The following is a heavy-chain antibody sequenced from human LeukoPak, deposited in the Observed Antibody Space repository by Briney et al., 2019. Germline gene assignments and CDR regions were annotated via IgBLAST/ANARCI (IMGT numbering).Heavy chain of an antibody. CDR1: GLTGSHNC. CDR2: IHTSGDT. V-gene: IGHV3-53*01. CDR3: VTKLYVSHHTHAFDI. Sequence: GGSLRLSCAASGLTGSHNCVSWVRQAPGKGLEWVSAIHTSGDTCYADSVKGRFTISRDNSKNTVYLQMNSLRAEDTALYYCVTKLYVSHHTHAFDIWGQGTMVTVSP. J-gene: IGHJ3*02. D-gene: IGHD3-16*01.